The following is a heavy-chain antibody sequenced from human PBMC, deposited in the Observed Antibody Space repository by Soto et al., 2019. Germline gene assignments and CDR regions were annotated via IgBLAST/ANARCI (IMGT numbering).Heavy chain of an antibody. J-gene: IGHJ2*01. CDR2: INAYNGNT. Sequence: ASVKVSCKASGYTFTSYAMHWVRQAPGQRLEWMGWINAYNGNTNYAQKLQGRVTMTTDTSTSTAYMELRSLRSDDTAVYYCARTYYDFWSGYPGYWYFDLWGRGTLVTVSS. CDR3: ARTYYDFWSGYPGYWYFDL. V-gene: IGHV1-18*01. CDR1: GYTFTSYA. D-gene: IGHD3-3*01.